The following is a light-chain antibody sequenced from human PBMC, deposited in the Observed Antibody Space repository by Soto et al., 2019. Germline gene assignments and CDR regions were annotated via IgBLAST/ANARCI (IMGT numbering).Light chain of an antibody. CDR2: AAS. Sequence: IQLTQSPSSLSASVGDRVTITCRASQGISSYLAWYQQKPGKAAKLLIYAASTLQSGVPSRFSGSGSGTEFTLTISSLQPDDFATYYCQQYNSYQWTFGQGTKVDIK. CDR3: QQYNSYQWT. CDR1: QGISSY. V-gene: IGKV1-9*01. J-gene: IGKJ1*01.